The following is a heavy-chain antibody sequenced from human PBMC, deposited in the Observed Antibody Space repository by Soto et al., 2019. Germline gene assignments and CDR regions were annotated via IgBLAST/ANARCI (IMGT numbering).Heavy chain of an antibody. CDR1: GASVSSSHY. CDR3: ARHYNTGAFFDY. V-gene: IGHV4-39*01. CDR2: VSYSGGP. J-gene: IGHJ4*02. D-gene: IGHD1-20*01. Sequence: LSLTCSVSGASVSSSHYWGWIRQPPGKGLEWIGSVSYSGGPYYSPSFKSRITIFVDTSNNQFSLRVRSVTATDTAVYFCARHYNTGAFFDYWGQGKLVTVSS.